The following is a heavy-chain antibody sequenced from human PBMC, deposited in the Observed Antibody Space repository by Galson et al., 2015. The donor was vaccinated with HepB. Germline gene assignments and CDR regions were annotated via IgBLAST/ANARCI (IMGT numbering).Heavy chain of an antibody. D-gene: IGHD6-6*01. J-gene: IGHJ6*02. CDR1: GFTFSSYS. CDR2: ISSSSSTI. CDR3: ARDGYRSSAYYYYGMDV. Sequence: SLRLSCAASGFTFSSYSMNWVRQAPGKGLEWVSYISSSSSTIYYADSVKGRFTISRDNAKNSLYLQMNSLRDEDTAVYYCARDGYRSSAYYYYGMDVWGQGTTVTVSS. V-gene: IGHV3-48*02.